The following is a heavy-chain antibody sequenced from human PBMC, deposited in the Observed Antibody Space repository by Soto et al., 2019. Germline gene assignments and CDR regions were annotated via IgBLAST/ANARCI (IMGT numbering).Heavy chain of an antibody. J-gene: IGHJ3*02. Sequence: QVQLQKSGPGLVKPSETLSLTCTVSGGSISSYYWSWIRQPPGKGLEWIGYIYYSGSTNYNPSLKSRVTISVDTSKNQFSLKLSSVTAADTAVYYCARRYGGAFDIWGQGTMVTVSS. CDR1: GGSISSYY. V-gene: IGHV4-59*08. CDR3: ARRYGGAFDI. CDR2: IYYSGST. D-gene: IGHD4-17*01.